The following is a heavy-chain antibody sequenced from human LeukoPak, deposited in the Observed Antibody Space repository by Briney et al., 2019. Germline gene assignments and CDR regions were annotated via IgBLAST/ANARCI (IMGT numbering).Heavy chain of an antibody. CDR2: ISSSGSTI. D-gene: IGHD4-23*01. CDR3: TREQDREASATVVGDY. J-gene: IGHJ4*02. CDR1: GFTFISYE. Sequence: SGGSLRLSCAASGFTFISYEMNWVRQAPGKGLEWVSYISSSGSTIYYADSVKGRFTISRDNAKNSLYLQMNSLRAKDTAVYYCTREQDREASATVVGDYWGQGTLVTVSS. V-gene: IGHV3-48*03.